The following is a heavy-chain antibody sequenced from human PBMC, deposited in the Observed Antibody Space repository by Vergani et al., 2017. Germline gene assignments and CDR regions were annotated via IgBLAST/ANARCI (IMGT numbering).Heavy chain of an antibody. Sequence: EVQLLESGGGLVQPGGSLRLSCADSGFTFSTYAMSWVRQAPGKGLEWVSSISGGGGSTFYADSVKGRFTISRDNSKDTLYLQMNSLRAEDTAVYYCARLVTYLQGGYFDLWGRGTLVTVSS. D-gene: IGHD2-21*02. J-gene: IGHJ2*01. CDR3: ARLVTYLQGGYFDL. V-gene: IGHV3-23*01. CDR1: GFTFSTYA. CDR2: ISGGGGST.